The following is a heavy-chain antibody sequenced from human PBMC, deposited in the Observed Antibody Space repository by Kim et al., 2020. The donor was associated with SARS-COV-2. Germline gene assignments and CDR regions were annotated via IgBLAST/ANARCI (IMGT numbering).Heavy chain of an antibody. CDR1: GYSFTSYW. D-gene: IGHD5-12*01. V-gene: IGHV5-10-1*01. CDR3: ARRGSGYDHLGLWYY. J-gene: IGHJ4*02. Sequence: GESLKISCKGSGYSFTSYWISWVRQMPGKGLEWMGRIDPSDSYTNYSPSFQGHVTISADKSISTAYLQWSSLKASDTAMYYCARRGSGYDHLGLWYYWGQGTLVTVSS. CDR2: IDPSDSYT.